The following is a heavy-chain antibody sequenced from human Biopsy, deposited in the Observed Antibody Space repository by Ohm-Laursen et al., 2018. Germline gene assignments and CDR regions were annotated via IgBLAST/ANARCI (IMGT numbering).Heavy chain of an antibody. Sequence: GSLRLSCAASGFTFSGFSMNWVRQAPGKGLEWVSSISASGNHIYYTDSVKGRFTVSRDNGKNSVYLQMNSLRAEETAVYYCARAYPPPGRRLVVVAGDFDCWGQGTRVTVSS. CDR1: GFTFSGFS. D-gene: IGHD2-15*01. J-gene: IGHJ4*02. V-gene: IGHV3-21*01. CDR2: ISASGNHI. CDR3: ARAYPPPGRRLVVVAGDFDC.